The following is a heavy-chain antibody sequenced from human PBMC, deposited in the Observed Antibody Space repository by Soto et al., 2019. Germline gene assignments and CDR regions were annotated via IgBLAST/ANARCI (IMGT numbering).Heavy chain of an antibody. D-gene: IGHD3-9*01. V-gene: IGHV1-18*01. CDR2: ISAYNGNT. CDR3: ARVHRPSYDILTVGLYYYFDY. Sequence: QVQLVQSGAEVKKPGASVKVSCKASGYTFTSYGISWVRQAPGQGLEWMGWISAYNGNTNYAQKLQGRVTMTTDTSTSPAYMELRSLRSDDTAVYYCARVHRPSYDILTVGLYYYFDYWGQGTLVTVSS. CDR1: GYTFTSYG. J-gene: IGHJ4*02.